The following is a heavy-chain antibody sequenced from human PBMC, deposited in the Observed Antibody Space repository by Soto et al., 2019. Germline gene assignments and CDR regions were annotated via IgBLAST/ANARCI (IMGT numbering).Heavy chain of an antibody. Sequence: ASVKVSCKVSGYIFTIYYIHWVRQAPGQGLEWMGWINPFDGSRMFAQSFQGRVTMTRDTSTSTVYMEVSSLRSEDTAVYYCSRADPGETSPFDHWGQGTLVTVSS. D-gene: IGHD3-10*01. V-gene: IGHV1-46*03. CDR2: INPFDGSR. J-gene: IGHJ4*02. CDR3: SRADPGETSPFDH. CDR1: GYIFTIYY.